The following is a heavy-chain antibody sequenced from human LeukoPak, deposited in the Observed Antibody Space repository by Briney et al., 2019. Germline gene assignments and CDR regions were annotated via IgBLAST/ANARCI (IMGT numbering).Heavy chain of an antibody. Sequence: GGSLRLFCAASGFTFSTYGMHWVRQAPGKGLEWVAVISNDGSNKLYADSVKGRFTISRDNSKNTLYLQMNSLRAEDTAVYYCARSDVDMAAWGQGTLVTVSS. D-gene: IGHD5-12*01. CDR3: ARSDVDMAA. CDR2: ISNDGSNK. J-gene: IGHJ5*02. CDR1: GFTFSTYG. V-gene: IGHV3-30*03.